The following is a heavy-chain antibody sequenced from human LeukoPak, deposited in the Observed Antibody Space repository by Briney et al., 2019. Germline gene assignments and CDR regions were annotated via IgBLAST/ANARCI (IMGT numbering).Heavy chain of an antibody. J-gene: IGHJ4*02. D-gene: IGHD6-25*01. CDR1: GFTFSSYG. CDR3: AKSADDGYFDY. V-gene: IGHV3-30*18. CDR2: IWYGGSNK. Sequence: GRSLRLSCAASGFTFSSYGMHWVRQAPGKGLEWVAVIWYGGSNKYYADSVKGRFTISRDNSKNTLYLQMNSLRAEDTAVYYCAKSADDGYFDYWGQGTLVTVSS.